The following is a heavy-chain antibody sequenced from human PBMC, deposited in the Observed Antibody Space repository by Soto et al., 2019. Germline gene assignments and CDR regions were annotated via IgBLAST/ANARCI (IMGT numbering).Heavy chain of an antibody. CDR2: IYYAGTT. V-gene: IGHV4-59*08. D-gene: IGHD3-22*01. J-gene: IGHJ4*02. CDR3: ARLGAYYQALDS. CDR1: DGSLSPNY. Sequence: QVQLQQSGPGLVKPSETLSLTCTVSDGSLSPNYWSWVRQSPGKGLEWIGYIYYAGTTTYNPSLNGPITISLDPSQNEVSLKLSSVTAADTAVYYCARLGAYYQALDSWGRGTLVTVSS.